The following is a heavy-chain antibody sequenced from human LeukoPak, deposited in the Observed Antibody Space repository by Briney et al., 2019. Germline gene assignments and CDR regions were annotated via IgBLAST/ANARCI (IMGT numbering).Heavy chain of an antibody. CDR3: ARIRYDSLGYLDH. Sequence: SETLSLTCTVSGGSISSSSYYWGWIRQPPGKGLEWIGSIYYSGSTYYNPSLKSRVTISVDTSKNQFSLKLSSVTAADTAVYYCARIRYDSLGYLDHWGQGILVTVSS. CDR1: GGSISSSSYY. J-gene: IGHJ4*02. D-gene: IGHD3-22*01. V-gene: IGHV4-39*01. CDR2: IYYSGST.